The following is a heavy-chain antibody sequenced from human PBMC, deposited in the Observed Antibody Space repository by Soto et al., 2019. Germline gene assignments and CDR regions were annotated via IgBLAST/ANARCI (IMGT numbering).Heavy chain of an antibody. J-gene: IGHJ5*02. CDR3: XXXXXHIKGYNWFDP. CDR1: GGTFSSYT. Sequence: QVQLVQSGAEVKKPGSSVKVSCKASGGTFSSYTISWVRQAPGQGLEWMGRIIPILGIANYAQKFQGRVTITADKSTSTAYXEXSSLRSEDTAVXXCXXXXXHIKGYNWFDPWGQGTLVTVSS. CDR2: IIPILGIA. V-gene: IGHV1-69*02.